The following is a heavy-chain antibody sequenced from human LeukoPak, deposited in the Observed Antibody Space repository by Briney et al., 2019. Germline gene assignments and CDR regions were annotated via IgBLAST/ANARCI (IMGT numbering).Heavy chain of an antibody. J-gene: IGHJ1*01. CDR3: ARDRPDIAAAVKARYFQH. CDR1: GFTVSSNY. CDR2: IYSGGST. V-gene: IGHV3-66*01. D-gene: IGHD6-13*01. Sequence: GGSLRLSCAASGFTVSSNYMSWVRQAPGKGLEWVSVIYSGGSTYYADSVKGRFTISRDNSKNTLYLQMNSLRAEDTAVYYCARDRPDIAAAVKARYFQHWGQGTLVTVSS.